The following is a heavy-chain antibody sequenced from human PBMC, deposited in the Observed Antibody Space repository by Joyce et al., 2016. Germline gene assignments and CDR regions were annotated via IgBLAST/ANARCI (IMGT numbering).Heavy chain of an antibody. CDR2: MTPNSGST. CDR1: GYTFTNFY. CDR3: ARNKYGTGDFDF. D-gene: IGHD7-27*01. Sequence: QVQLVQSGAEVKKPGASVKVSCKASGYTFTNFYINWERQAPGKGLEWLGWMTPNSGSTGYAQNFQGRVTMTRDTSISTAYMELSSLRSEDTAVYFCARNKYGTGDFDFWGQGTPVTVSS. V-gene: IGHV1-8*01. J-gene: IGHJ4*02.